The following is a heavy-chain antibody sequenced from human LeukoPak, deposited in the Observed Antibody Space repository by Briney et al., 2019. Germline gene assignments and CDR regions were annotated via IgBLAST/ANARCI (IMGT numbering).Heavy chain of an antibody. CDR2: INPNSGGT. CDR1: GYTFTGDY. J-gene: IGHJ4*02. V-gene: IGHV1-2*02. CDR3: ATSPHDSADY. Sequence: GASVKVSCKASGYTFTGDYMYWVRQAPGQGLEWMGWINPNSGGTKYAQKFQGRVTMTRDTSISTAYMELSRLRSDDTAVYYCATSPHDSADYWGQGTLVTVSS. D-gene: IGHD3-3*01.